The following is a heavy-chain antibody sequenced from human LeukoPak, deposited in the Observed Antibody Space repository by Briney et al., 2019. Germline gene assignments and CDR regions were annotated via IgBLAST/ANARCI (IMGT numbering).Heavy chain of an antibody. CDR1: GYTFTGYY. D-gene: IGHD2-2*01. CDR3: ARASEIYCSSTSCYVDAFDI. CDR2: INPNSGGT. V-gene: IGHV1-2*06. J-gene: IGHJ3*02. Sequence: ASVKVSCKASGYTFTGYYMHWVRQAPGQGLEWMGRINPNSGGTNYAQKFQGRVTMTRDTSISTAYMELSRLRSDDTAVYYCARASEIYCSSTSCYVDAFDIWGQGTMVTVSS.